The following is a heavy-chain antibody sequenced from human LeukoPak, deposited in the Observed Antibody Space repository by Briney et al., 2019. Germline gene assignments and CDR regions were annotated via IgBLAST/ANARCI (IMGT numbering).Heavy chain of an antibody. CDR2: MNPNSGNT. J-gene: IGHJ6*03. D-gene: IGHD1-7*01. V-gene: IGHV1-8*03. Sequence: GASVKVSCKASGYTFTSYDINWVRQATGQGLEWMGWMNPNSGNTGYAQKFQGRVTITRNTSISTAYMELSSLRSEDTAVYYCVRGVELRQDNYYYYYMDVWGKGTTVTVSS. CDR1: GYTFTSYD. CDR3: VRGVELRQDNYYYYYMDV.